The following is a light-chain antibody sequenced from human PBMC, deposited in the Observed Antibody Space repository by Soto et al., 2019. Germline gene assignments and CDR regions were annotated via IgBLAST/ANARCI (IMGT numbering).Light chain of an antibody. J-gene: IGKJ3*01. V-gene: IGKV3-20*01. CDR1: QSVSSIY. CDR3: QQYGRSPFT. Sequence: EIVLTQSPGTLSLSPGERATLSCRASQSVSSIYLAWYQQKPGQAPRLLIYGASSRPTGIPDRFSGSGSGTDFTLTISRLEPEDFAVYYCQQYGRSPFTFGPGTKVDIK. CDR2: GAS.